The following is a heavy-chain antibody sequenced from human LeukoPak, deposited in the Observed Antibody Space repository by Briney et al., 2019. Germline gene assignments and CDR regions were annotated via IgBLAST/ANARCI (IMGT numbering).Heavy chain of an antibody. J-gene: IGHJ4*02. Sequence: PGGSLRLSCVASGFTFSKAWMNWVRQAPGKRLEWVGRTLTKGESATTDYGTADYAAPVKGRFTISRDDSKNTLYLQMNSLKTEDTAVYYCTTRVVTTNDFWGQGTLVTVSS. V-gene: IGHV3-15*01. CDR2: TLTKGESATT. D-gene: IGHD2-21*02. CDR1: GFTFSKAW. CDR3: TTRVVTTNDF.